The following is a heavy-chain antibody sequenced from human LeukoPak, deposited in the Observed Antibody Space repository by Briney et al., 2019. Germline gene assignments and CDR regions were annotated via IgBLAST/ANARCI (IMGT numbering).Heavy chain of an antibody. V-gene: IGHV4-38-2*02. CDR1: GYSISSGYY. CDR3: ARGVGGDNYFDY. J-gene: IGHJ4*02. CDR2: IYHSGST. D-gene: IGHD2-21*01. Sequence: SETLSLTCTVSGYSISSGYYWGWIRQPPGKGLEWIGSIYHSGSTYYNPSLKSRVTISVDTSKNQFSLKLSSVTAADTAVYYCARGVGGDNYFDYWGQGTLVTVSS.